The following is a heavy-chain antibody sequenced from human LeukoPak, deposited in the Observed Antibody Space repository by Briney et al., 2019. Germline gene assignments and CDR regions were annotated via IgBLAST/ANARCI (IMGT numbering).Heavy chain of an antibody. Sequence: GGSLTLSCVASGFTFSSYAISWIRQAPGKGLECVAAISGGGGSIYHADYVNGGLTISADNSKNTVYLQMNRLRAEDTAVYYCAKDLGYSKSYGVDVWGQGTTVTVSS. CDR2: ISGGGGSI. CDR3: AKDLGYSKSYGVDV. CDR1: GFTFSSYA. V-gene: IGHV3-23*01. J-gene: IGHJ6*02. D-gene: IGHD6-13*01.